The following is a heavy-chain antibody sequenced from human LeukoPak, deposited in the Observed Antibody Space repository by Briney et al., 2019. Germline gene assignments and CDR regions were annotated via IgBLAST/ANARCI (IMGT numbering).Heavy chain of an antibody. Sequence: PGGSLRLSCAASGFIFRNYGMNWVRQAPGKGLEWVSGISGHGDITYYADSVKGRFTISRDNSRNTLYLQMNSLRAEDTAVYYCAGSSSGIAVAGSPDAFDIWGQGTMVTVSS. CDR3: AGSSSGIAVAGSPDAFDI. V-gene: IGHV3-23*01. CDR1: GFIFRNYG. J-gene: IGHJ3*02. CDR2: ISGHGDIT. D-gene: IGHD6-19*01.